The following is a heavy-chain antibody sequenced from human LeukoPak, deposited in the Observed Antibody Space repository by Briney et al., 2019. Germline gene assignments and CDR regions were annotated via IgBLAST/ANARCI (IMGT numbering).Heavy chain of an antibody. D-gene: IGHD3-9*01. CDR3: SKWGDYDVLTGYYDSDF. V-gene: IGHV3-23*01. CDR1: GFTFNNYA. Sequence: PGASPRLSCAASGFTFNNYAMSWVRRAPGKGLEWVSAILGSGRSAYYADSVKGRFTISRDNSKNSLFLQMNSLRVEDTALYYCSKWGDYDVLTGYYDSDFWGQGTLVTVSA. J-gene: IGHJ4*02. CDR2: ILGSGRSA.